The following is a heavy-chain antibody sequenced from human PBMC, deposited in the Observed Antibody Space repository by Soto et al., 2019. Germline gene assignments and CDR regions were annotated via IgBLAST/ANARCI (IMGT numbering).Heavy chain of an antibody. V-gene: IGHV4-34*01. CDR2: INHSGST. Sequence: SETLSLTCAVYGGSFSGYYWSWIRQPPGKGLEWIGEINHSGSTNYNPSHKSRVNISVDTSKNQFSLKLSSVTAADTAVYYCARGPRWNDADFDYWGQGTLVTVSS. J-gene: IGHJ4*02. D-gene: IGHD1-1*01. CDR1: GGSFSGYY. CDR3: ARGPRWNDADFDY.